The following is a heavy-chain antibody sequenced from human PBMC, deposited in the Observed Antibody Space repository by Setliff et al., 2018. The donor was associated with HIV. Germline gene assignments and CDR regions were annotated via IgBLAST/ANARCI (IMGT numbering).Heavy chain of an antibody. D-gene: IGHD2-8*01. Sequence: GGSLRLSCAASGFTFSSYSMNWVRQAPGKGLEWVANIKQDGSEKYYVDSVKGRFTISRDNAKNSLYLQMNSLRAEDTAVYYCAREWNGGYDYWGQGTLVTVSS. CDR3: AREWNGGYDY. CDR1: GFTFSSYS. J-gene: IGHJ4*02. CDR2: IKQDGSEK. V-gene: IGHV3-7*01.